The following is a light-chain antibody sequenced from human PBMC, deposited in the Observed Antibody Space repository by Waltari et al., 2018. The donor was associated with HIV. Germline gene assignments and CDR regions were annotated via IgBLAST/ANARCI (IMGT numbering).Light chain of an antibody. CDR3: YSTDSSDWV. Sequence: SYELTQPPSVSVSPGQTARITCPGAALPKKYAYWYQQKSGQAPVLVIYEDSKRPSGIPERFSGSSSGTMATLTISGAQVEDEADYYCYSTDSSDWVFGGGTKLTVL. CDR1: ALPKKY. V-gene: IGLV3-10*01. J-gene: IGLJ3*02. CDR2: EDS.